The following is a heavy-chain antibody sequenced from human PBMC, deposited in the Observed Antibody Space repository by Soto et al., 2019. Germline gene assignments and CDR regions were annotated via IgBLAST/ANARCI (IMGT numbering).Heavy chain of an antibody. CDR2: INPYNGNT. J-gene: IGHJ4*02. CDR1: GYTFTSYG. D-gene: IGHD3-16*01. CDR3: ATDWFGIDY. Sequence: QVQLVQSGAEVKKPGASVKVSCKASGYTFTSYGISWVRQAPGQGLEWMGWINPYNGNTNYAQKLQGRVTLTPDPTTNTAYTELTSLRSEDTAVYYSATDWFGIDYWCQGNLVTLSS. V-gene: IGHV1-18*01.